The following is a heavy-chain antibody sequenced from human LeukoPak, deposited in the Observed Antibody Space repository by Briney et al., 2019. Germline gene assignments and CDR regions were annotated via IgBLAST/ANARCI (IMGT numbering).Heavy chain of an antibody. CDR2: IRYDGSNK. CDR3: AKDPKPYGDEVYFDY. V-gene: IGHV3-30*02. D-gene: IGHD4-17*01. Sequence: GGSLRLSCAASGFTFSSYGMHWVRQAPGKGLEWVAFIRYDGSNKYYADSVKGRFTISRDNSKNTLYLQMNSLRAEDTAVYYCAKDPKPYGDEVYFDYWGQGTLVTVSS. CDR1: GFTFSSYG. J-gene: IGHJ4*02.